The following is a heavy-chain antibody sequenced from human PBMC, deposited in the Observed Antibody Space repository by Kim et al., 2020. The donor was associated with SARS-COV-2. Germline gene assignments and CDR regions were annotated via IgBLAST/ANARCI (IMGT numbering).Heavy chain of an antibody. Sequence: SETLSLTCTVSGGSISSSSYYWCWIRQPPGKGLEWIGSIYYSGSTYYNPSLKSRVTISVDTSKNQFSLKLSSVTAADTAVYYCARDNAIYSSSWTYYFDYWGQGTLVTVSS. V-gene: IGHV4-39*07. CDR1: GGSISSSSYY. CDR3: ARDNAIYSSSWTYYFDY. D-gene: IGHD6-13*01. J-gene: IGHJ4*02. CDR2: IYYSGST.